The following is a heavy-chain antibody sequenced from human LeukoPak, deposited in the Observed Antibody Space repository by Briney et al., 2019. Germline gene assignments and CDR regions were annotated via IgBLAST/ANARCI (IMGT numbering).Heavy chain of an antibody. D-gene: IGHD1/OR15-1a*01. CDR3: ARELGGITGTQDY. V-gene: IGHV1-46*01. CDR1: GYTFTSYY. CDR2: INPSSGST. J-gene: IGHJ4*02. Sequence: ASVKVSCKASGYTFTSYYMHWVRQAPGQGLEWMGIINPSSGSTSYAQKLQGRVTMTRDTSTSTVYMELSSLRSEDTAVYYCARELGGITGTQDYWGQGTLVTVSS.